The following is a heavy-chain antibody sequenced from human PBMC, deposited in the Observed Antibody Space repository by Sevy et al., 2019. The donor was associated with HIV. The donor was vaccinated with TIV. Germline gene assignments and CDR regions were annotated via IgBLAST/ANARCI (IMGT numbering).Heavy chain of an antibody. D-gene: IGHD6-13*01. Sequence: SETLSLTCTVSGGSISSGDYYWSWIRQPPGKGLEWIGYIYYSGSTYYNPSLKSRVTISVDTSKNQFSLKLGSVTAADTAVYYCARDTGSSWYYNWFDPWGQGTLVTVSS. CDR2: IYYSGST. CDR3: ARDTGSSWYYNWFDP. CDR1: GGSISSGDYY. J-gene: IGHJ5*02. V-gene: IGHV4-30-4*01.